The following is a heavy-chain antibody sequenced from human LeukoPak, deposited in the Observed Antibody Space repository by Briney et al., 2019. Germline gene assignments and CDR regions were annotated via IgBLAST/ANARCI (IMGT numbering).Heavy chain of an antibody. V-gene: IGHV3-33*01. D-gene: IGHD3-9*01. CDR2: KWYDGSNK. CDR3: ARTMRPILTGYYSLDY. Sequence: GRSLRLSCAASGFTFSSYGMHWVRQAPGKGLEWVAVKWYDGSNKYYADSVKGRFTISRDNSKNTLYLQMNSLRAEDTAVYYCARTMRPILTGYYSLDYWGQGTLVTVSS. CDR1: GFTFSSYG. J-gene: IGHJ4*02.